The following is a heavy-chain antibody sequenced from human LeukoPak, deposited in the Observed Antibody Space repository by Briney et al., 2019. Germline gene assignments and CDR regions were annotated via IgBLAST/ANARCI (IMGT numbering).Heavy chain of an antibody. CDR1: GFTFSRFG. V-gene: IGHV3-48*02. D-gene: IGHD2-15*01. CDR3: AQKGGTDH. J-gene: IGHJ4*02. CDR2: ISSSSAI. Sequence: QSGGSLRLSCAASGFTFSRFGMNWVRQAPGKGLEWISYISSSSAIYYADSVKGRFTISRDNAKNSLYLQMSSLRDEDAAVYYCAQKGGTDHWGQGTLVTVSS.